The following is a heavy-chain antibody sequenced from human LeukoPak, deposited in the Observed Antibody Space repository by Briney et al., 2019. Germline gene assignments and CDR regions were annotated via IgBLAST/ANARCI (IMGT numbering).Heavy chain of an antibody. V-gene: IGHV3-23*01. CDR2: ITSSGDAT. CDR3: AKDRPNYHESNGHYYRPNGDY. Sequence: GGSLRVSCAASGFTFNIYSMSWVRQAPGKGLEWVSSITSSGDATFYADSVKDRFTISRDNSKNTLYLQMSRLRAEDTAVYYCAKDRPNYHESNGHYYRPNGDYWGQGTPVTVSS. J-gene: IGHJ4*02. D-gene: IGHD3-22*01. CDR1: GFTFNIYS.